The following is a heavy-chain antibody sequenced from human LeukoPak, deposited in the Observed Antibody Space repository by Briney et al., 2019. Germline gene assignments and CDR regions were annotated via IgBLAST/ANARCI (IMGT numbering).Heavy chain of an antibody. CDR2: INFNSGDT. J-gene: IGHJ4*02. CDR3: VRERGATVDY. Sequence: GASVKVSCKASGYTFSGYYIHWVRQAPGQGLEWMGRINFNSGDTNYAQKFQGRVTVTRDTSISTTYMELSSLRADDTAIYHCVRERGATVDYWGQGTLVTVSS. CDR1: GYTFSGYY. V-gene: IGHV1-2*06. D-gene: IGHD1-26*01.